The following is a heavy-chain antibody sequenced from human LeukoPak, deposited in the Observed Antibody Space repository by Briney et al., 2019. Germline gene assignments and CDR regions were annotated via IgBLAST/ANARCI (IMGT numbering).Heavy chain of an antibody. CDR3: AKAPVTTCRGAYCYPFDY. D-gene: IGHD2-21*01. Sequence: GGSLRLSCAASGFTLSSYAMSWVRQAPGKGLEWVSAISDSGNTYHADSVKGRFTISRDSSKNTLFLQMNRLRPEDAAVYYCAKAPVTTCRGAYCYPFDYWGQGSLVTVSS. CDR2: ISDSGNT. J-gene: IGHJ4*02. V-gene: IGHV3-23*01. CDR1: GFTLSSYA.